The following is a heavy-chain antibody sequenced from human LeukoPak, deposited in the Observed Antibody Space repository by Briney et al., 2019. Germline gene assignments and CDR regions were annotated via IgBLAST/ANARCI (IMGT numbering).Heavy chain of an antibody. CDR3: AKDRPLQWLAYYFDY. CDR1: GFTFSSYA. J-gene: IGHJ4*02. CDR2: INSGGST. V-gene: IGHV3-23*01. Sequence: GGSLRLSCAASGFTFSSYAMTWVRQAPGKGLEWVSTINSGGSTYYADSVKGRFTISRDNSKNTLYLQMNSLRAEDTAVYYCAKDRPLQWLAYYFDYWGQGTLVTVSS. D-gene: IGHD6-19*01.